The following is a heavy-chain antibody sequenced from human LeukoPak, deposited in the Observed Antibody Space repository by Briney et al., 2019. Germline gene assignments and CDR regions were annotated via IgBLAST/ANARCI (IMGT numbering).Heavy chain of an antibody. V-gene: IGHV1-2*02. CDR1: GYTFTGYY. D-gene: IGHD3-3*01. CDR2: INPNSGGT. Sequence: ASVKVSCKASGYTFTGYYMHWVRQAPGQGLEWMGWINPNSGGTNYAQKFQGRVTMTRDTSISTAYMELSRLRSDDTAVYYCARAPYDFWSGYHTEGIDYWGQGTLVTVSS. CDR3: ARAPYDFWSGYHTEGIDY. J-gene: IGHJ4*02.